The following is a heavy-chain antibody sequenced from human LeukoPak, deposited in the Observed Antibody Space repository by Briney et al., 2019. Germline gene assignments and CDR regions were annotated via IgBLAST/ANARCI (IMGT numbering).Heavy chain of an antibody. CDR1: GGSISSSSYY. J-gene: IGHJ5*02. CDR2: IYYSGST. Sequence: SETLSLTCTVSGGSISSSSYYWGWIRQPPGKGLEWIGSIYYSGSTYYNPSLKSRVTISVDTSKNQFSLKLSSVTAADTAVYYCARQLYCSGGSCYSANWFDPWGQGTLVTVSS. V-gene: IGHV4-39*01. CDR3: ARQLYCSGGSCYSANWFDP. D-gene: IGHD2-15*01.